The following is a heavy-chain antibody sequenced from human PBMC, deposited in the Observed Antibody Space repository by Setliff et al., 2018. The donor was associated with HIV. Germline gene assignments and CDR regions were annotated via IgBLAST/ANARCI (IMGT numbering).Heavy chain of an antibody. CDR1: GFSISSRYY. Sequence: NPSETLSLTCDVSGFSISSRYYWGWIRQSPGKGLEWIGNIYHTGSSYYNPSLNDRATISLDTSKNQFSLKLNSVTAADTAVYYCARIFGDQGYYYGMDVWGQGTTVTVSS. CDR3: ARIFGDQGYYYGMDV. D-gene: IGHD3-3*01. V-gene: IGHV4-38-2*01. J-gene: IGHJ6*02. CDR2: IYHTGSS.